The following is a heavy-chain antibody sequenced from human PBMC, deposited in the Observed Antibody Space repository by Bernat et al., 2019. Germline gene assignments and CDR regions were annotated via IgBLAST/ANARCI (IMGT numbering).Heavy chain of an antibody. Sequence: QVQLVESGGGVVQPGRSLRLSCAASGFTFSSYAMHWVRLAPGKGLEWVAVISYDGSNKYYADSVKGRFTISRDNSKNTLYLQMNSLRAEDTAVYYCAGEIAAAGFDYWGQGTLVTVSS. J-gene: IGHJ4*02. CDR2: ISYDGSNK. CDR3: AGEIAAAGFDY. CDR1: GFTFSSYA. D-gene: IGHD6-13*01. V-gene: IGHV3-30-3*01.